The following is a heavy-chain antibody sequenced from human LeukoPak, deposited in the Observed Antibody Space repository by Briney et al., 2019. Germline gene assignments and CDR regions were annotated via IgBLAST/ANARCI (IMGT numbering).Heavy chain of an antibody. Sequence: QSGGSLRLSCAASGFTFSSYAMHWVRQAPGKGLEWVAVISYDGSNKYYADSVKGRFTISRDNSKNTLYLQMNSLRAEDTAVYYCAKAEYQLLYDAWFDPWGQGTLVTVSS. J-gene: IGHJ5*02. V-gene: IGHV3-30-3*01. CDR3: AKAEYQLLYDAWFDP. CDR1: GFTFSSYA. CDR2: ISYDGSNK. D-gene: IGHD2-2*02.